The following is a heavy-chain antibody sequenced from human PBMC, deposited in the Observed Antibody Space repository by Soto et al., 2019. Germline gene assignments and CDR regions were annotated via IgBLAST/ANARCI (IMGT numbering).Heavy chain of an antibody. V-gene: IGHV3-74*01. CDR3: ARDIPYYDFWSGYPPVGMDV. D-gene: IGHD3-3*01. CDR2: INSDGSST. Sequence: GGSLRLSCAASGFTFSSYWMHWVRQAPGKGLVWVSRINSDGSSTSYADSVKGRFTISRDNAKNTLYLQMNSLRAEDTAVYYCARDIPYYDFWSGYPPVGMDVWGQGTTVTVS. J-gene: IGHJ6*01. CDR1: GFTFSSYW.